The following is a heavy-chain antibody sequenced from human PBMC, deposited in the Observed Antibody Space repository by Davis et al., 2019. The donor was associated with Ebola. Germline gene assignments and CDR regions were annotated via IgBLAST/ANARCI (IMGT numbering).Heavy chain of an antibody. J-gene: IGHJ4*02. D-gene: IGHD5-24*01. CDR3: ARGTDGYNPGGYFDS. Sequence: GGSLRLSCKGYGYNFDGYWVAWVRQMPGKGLEWMGIIYPGDSDTRYSPSFQGQVTISADKSISTAYLQWSSLKASDSAMYYCARGTDGYNPGGYFDSWGQGTLVTVSS. CDR1: GYNFDGYW. CDR2: IYPGDSDT. V-gene: IGHV5-51*01.